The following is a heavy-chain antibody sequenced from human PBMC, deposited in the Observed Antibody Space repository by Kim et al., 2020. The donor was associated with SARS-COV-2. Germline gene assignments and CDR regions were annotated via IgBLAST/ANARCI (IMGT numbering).Heavy chain of an antibody. CDR2: IWDDGSKK. J-gene: IGHJ3*01. V-gene: IGHV3-33*01. Sequence: GGSLRLSCTASGFSYSRSGIHWVRQAPGKGLEWVAVIWDDGSKKFYAESVKGRFTTSSDNSQNTVSMHLQLDSLRAEDTAIYYWATTGYFGYLKNTFDVWGQGTMVSVSS. CDR1: GFSYSRSG. CDR3: ATTGYFGYLKNTFDV. D-gene: IGHD5-12*01.